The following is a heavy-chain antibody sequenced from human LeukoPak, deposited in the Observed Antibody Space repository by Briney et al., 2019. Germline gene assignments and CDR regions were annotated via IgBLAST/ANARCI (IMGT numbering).Heavy chain of an antibody. J-gene: IGHJ5*02. D-gene: IGHD1-26*01. CDR3: ARDSGSYFLRGWFDP. CDR2: INHSGST. CDR1: GGSFSGYY. Sequence: SETLSLTCAVYGGSFSGYYWSWIRQPPGKGLEWIGEINHSGSTNYNPSLKSRVTISVDTSKNQFSLELSSVTAAYTAVYYCARDSGSYFLRGWFDPWGQGTLVTVSS. V-gene: IGHV4-34*01.